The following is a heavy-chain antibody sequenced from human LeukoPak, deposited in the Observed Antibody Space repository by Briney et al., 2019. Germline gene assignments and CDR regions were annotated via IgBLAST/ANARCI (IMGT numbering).Heavy chain of an antibody. CDR3: ARVSDSSSWNWVDY. CDR2: IYTSGST. Sequence: SETLSLTCTVTGGSISNYYWSWIRQPPGKGLEWIGYIYTSGSTNCNPSLKSRVTMSIDTSKNRFSLKLSSVTAADTAVYYCARVSDSSSWNWVDYWGQGTLVTVSS. D-gene: IGHD6-13*01. CDR1: GGSISNYY. V-gene: IGHV4-59*01. J-gene: IGHJ4*02.